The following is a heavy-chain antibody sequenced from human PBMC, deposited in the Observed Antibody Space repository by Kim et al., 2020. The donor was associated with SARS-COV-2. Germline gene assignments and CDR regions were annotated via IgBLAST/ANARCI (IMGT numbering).Heavy chain of an antibody. J-gene: IGHJ4*02. CDR3: ASPNHISRIQLWPLDY. CDR2: ISYDGSNK. CDR1: GFTFSSYA. Sequence: GGSLRLSCAASGFTFSSYAMHWVRQAPGKGLEWVAVISYDGSNKYYADSVKGRFTISRDNSKNTLYLQMNSLRAEDTAVYYCASPNHISRIQLWPLDYWGQGTLVTVSS. D-gene: IGHD5-18*01. V-gene: IGHV3-30*04.